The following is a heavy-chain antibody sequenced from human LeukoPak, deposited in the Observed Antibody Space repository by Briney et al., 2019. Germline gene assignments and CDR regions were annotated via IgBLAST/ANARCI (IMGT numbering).Heavy chain of an antibody. CDR1: GGSISSGGHY. V-gene: IGHV4-31*03. J-gene: IGHJ4*02. D-gene: IGHD3-22*01. Sequence: SETLSLTCTVSGGSISSGGHYWSWIRQHPGKGLEWIGYIYYSGSTYYNPSLKSRVTISVDTSKNQFSLKLSSVTAADTAVYYCARETYYYDSSGYYHPEYYFDYWGQGTLVTVSS. CDR3: ARETYYYDSSGYYHPEYYFDY. CDR2: IYYSGST.